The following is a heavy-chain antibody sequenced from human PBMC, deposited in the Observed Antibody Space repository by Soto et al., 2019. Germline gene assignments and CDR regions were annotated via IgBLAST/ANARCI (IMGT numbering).Heavy chain of an antibody. J-gene: IGHJ5*02. D-gene: IGHD6-19*01. CDR3: AGRPYTSGLRFDP. CDR1: GECSSISTYS. V-gene: IGHV4-30-2*01. Sequence: SYTLYIARRFSGECSSISTYSWCCIRQPPGKALEWVGFIYRSGVTSYNPSLKSRVSISLDTSNNQCSLKLRSVTAADTAVYYCAGRPYTSGLRFDPWAPGTLVTV. CDR2: IYRSGVT.